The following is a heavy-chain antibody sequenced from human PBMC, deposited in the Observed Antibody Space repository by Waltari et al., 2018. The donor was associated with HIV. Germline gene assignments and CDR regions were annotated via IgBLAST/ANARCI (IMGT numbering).Heavy chain of an antibody. CDR3: ARELSRDAFNLGY. CDR2: ISTTSDFI. Sequence: EVQLVESGGGLVKPGGSLRLSCAASGFFFNTYSMNWVRQAPGKGLEWVSSISTTSDFIYYADSVKGRFTTSRDNAKMSLYLQMNSLRAEDTAVYYCARELSRDAFNLGYWGQGTLVTVSS. D-gene: IGHD3-16*01. V-gene: IGHV3-21*01. CDR1: GFFFNTYS. J-gene: IGHJ4*02.